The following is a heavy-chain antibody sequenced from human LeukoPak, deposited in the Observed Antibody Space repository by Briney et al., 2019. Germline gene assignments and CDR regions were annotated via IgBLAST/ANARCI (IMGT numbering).Heavy chain of an antibody. CDR2: ICGSGDST. D-gene: IGHD7-27*01. Sequence: GGSLRLSCAASGFTFSSYAMSWVRQAPGKRLEWVSGICGSGDSTYSTDSVKGRFTISRDNSKNTLYLQMNSLRAEDTAVYYCAKKVPANWGSYFDYWGQGTLVTVSS. V-gene: IGHV3-23*01. J-gene: IGHJ4*02. CDR1: GFTFSSYA. CDR3: AKKVPANWGSYFDY.